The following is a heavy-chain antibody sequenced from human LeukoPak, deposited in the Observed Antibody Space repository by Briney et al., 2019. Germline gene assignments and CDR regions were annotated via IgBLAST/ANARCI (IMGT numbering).Heavy chain of an antibody. Sequence: TSETLSLTCTVSGGSINYYYWSWIRQPPGKGLEWIGYIYYSGSTNYNPSLKSRVTISVDTSKNQFSLNLNSVTAADTAVYFCARDSTPYGHSGYWGQGTLVTVSP. V-gene: IGHV4-59*01. D-gene: IGHD4-17*01. CDR1: GGSINYYY. CDR3: ARDSTPYGHSGY. J-gene: IGHJ4*02. CDR2: IYYSGST.